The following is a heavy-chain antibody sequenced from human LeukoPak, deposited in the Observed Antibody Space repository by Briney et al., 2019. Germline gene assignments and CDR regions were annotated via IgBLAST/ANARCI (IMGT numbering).Heavy chain of an antibody. Sequence: GGSLRLSCAASGFTFNSYGMSWVRQAPGKGLEWVSAISGSGGSTYYADSVKGRFTISRDSSKNTLYLQMNSLRAEDTAVYYCAKEALPGIAVAGRVYWGQGTLVTVSS. CDR3: AKEALPGIAVAGRVY. J-gene: IGHJ4*02. CDR2: ISGSGGST. D-gene: IGHD6-19*01. V-gene: IGHV3-23*01. CDR1: GFTFNSYG.